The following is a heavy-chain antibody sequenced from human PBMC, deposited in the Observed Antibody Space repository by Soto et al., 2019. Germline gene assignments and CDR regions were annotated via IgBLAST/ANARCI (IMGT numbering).Heavy chain of an antibody. CDR2: IYYSGST. CDR3: ASGAAASKDYYYYYVDG. V-gene: IGHV4-59*01. J-gene: IGHJ6*03. Sequence: PSETLSLTCTVSGGSISSYYWSWIRQPQGKGLEWVGYIYYSGSTNYNPSLKSRVTISVDTSKNQFSLKLSSVTAADTAVYYCASGAAASKDYYYYYVDGWGKGTTVTVSS. D-gene: IGHD6-13*01. CDR1: GGSISSYY.